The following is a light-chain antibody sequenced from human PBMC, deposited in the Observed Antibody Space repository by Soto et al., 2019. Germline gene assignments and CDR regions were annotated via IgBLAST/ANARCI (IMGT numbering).Light chain of an antibody. CDR3: QQYNTWPFT. CDR1: QSVRSD. Sequence: EKVVTQSPATLSVSPGEGATLSCRASQSVRSDLAWFQQRPGQAPRLLIYGASTRATGIPARFSGSGSGTEFPLTISSLQSEDFAVYYCQQYNTWPFTFGQGTKLEIK. J-gene: IGKJ2*01. CDR2: GAS. V-gene: IGKV3-15*01.